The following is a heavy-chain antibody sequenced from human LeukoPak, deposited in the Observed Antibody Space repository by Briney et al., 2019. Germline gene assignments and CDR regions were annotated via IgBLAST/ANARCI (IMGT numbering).Heavy chain of an antibody. CDR1: GLPFSSYW. CDR2: ISSEGSST. Sequence: GGSLRLSCAVSGLPFSSYWVHWVRQAPGKGLVWVSRISSEGSSTTYADSVKGRFTISRDNAKNTLYLQMNSLRAEDTAVYYCARGYSGSYRVDYWGQGALVTVSS. V-gene: IGHV3-74*01. CDR3: ARGYSGSYRVDY. D-gene: IGHD1-26*01. J-gene: IGHJ4*02.